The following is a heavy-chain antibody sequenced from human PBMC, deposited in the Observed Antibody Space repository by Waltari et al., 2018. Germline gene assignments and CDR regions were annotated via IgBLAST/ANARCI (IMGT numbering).Heavy chain of an antibody. V-gene: IGHV1-24*01. CDR3: ARDQVGATIDY. D-gene: IGHD1-26*01. Sequence: QVQLVQSGAEVKKPGASVKVSCKVSGYTLTELSMHWVRQAPGKGLEWMGGFDPEDGETIYAQKFKGRVTMTRDTSISTAYMELSRLRSDDTAVYYCARDQVGATIDYWGQGTLVTVSS. J-gene: IGHJ4*02. CDR1: GYTLTELS. CDR2: FDPEDGET.